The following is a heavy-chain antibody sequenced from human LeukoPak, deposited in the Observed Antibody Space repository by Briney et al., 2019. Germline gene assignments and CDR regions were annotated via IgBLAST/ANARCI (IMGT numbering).Heavy chain of an antibody. V-gene: IGHV3-33*01. CDR3: ARDGAPYGSGSHSLDY. Sequence: GRSLRLSCAASGFTFSSYGMHRVRQAPGKGLEWVAVIWYDGSNKYYADSVKGRFTISRDNSKNTLYLQMNSLRAEDTAVYYCARDGAPYGSGSHSLDYWGQGTLVTVSS. CDR1: GFTFSSYG. J-gene: IGHJ4*02. CDR2: IWYDGSNK. D-gene: IGHD3-10*01.